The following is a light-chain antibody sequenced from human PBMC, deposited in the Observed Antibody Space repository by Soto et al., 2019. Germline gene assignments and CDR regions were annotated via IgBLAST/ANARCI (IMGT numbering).Light chain of an antibody. CDR3: QQLNRWGT. Sequence: DIQLTQSPSFLSASVGDRVTITCRASQGISSYLAWYQQKPGKAPKLLIYAASTLQSGVPSRFSGSGSGTEFTLTISSLQPEDFATYYCQQLNRWGTFGQGTKVEIK. J-gene: IGKJ1*01. CDR2: AAS. CDR1: QGISSY. V-gene: IGKV1-9*01.